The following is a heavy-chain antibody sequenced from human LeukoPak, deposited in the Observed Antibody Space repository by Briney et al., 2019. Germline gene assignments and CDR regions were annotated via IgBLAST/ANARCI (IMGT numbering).Heavy chain of an antibody. CDR3: ATDYGSATKDY. J-gene: IGHJ4*02. V-gene: IGHV3-21*01. CDR2: ISSSSSYI. Sequence: GGSLRLSCAASAFTFSSYSMNWVRQAPGKGLEWVSSISSSSSYIYYADSVKGRFTISRDNAKNSLYLQMNSLRAEDTAAYYCATDYGSATKDYWVQGTLVTVSS. CDR1: AFTFSSYS. D-gene: IGHD3-10*01.